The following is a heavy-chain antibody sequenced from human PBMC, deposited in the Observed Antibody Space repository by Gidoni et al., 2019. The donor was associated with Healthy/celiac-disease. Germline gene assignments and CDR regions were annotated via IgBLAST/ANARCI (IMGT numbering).Heavy chain of an antibody. CDR2: IYYSGST. CDR1: GGSLSSGSSY. D-gene: IGHD3-10*01. J-gene: IGHJ4*02. CDR3: ARATAYYGSGSRLFDY. Sequence: QVQLQESGPGLVKPSQTLSLTCTLSGGSLSSGSSYWSWIRQPPGKGLEWIGYIYYSGSTYYNPSLKSRVTISVDTSKNQFSLKLSSVTAADTAVYYCARATAYYGSGSRLFDYWGQGTLVTVSS. V-gene: IGHV4-30-4*01.